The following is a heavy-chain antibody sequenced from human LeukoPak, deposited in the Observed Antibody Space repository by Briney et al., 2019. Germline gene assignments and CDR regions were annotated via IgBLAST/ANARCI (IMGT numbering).Heavy chain of an antibody. CDR2: MNPNSGNT. CDR1: GYTFTSYY. J-gene: IGHJ6*03. V-gene: IGHV1-8*03. D-gene: IGHD3-22*01. CDR3: ARATYYYDSSGLNYYYMDV. Sequence: ASVKVSCKASGYTFTSYYMHWVRQAPGQGLEWMGWMNPNSGNTGYAQKFQGRVTITRNTSISTAYMELSSLRSEDTAVYYCARATYYYDSSGLNYYYMDVWGKGTTVTVSS.